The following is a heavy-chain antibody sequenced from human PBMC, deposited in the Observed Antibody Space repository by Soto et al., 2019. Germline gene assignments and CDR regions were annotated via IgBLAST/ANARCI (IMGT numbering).Heavy chain of an antibody. CDR3: ARVLRIAAAGGEDGWFDP. V-gene: IGHV3-11*01. Sequence: QVQLVESGGGLVKPGGPLRLSCAASGFTFSDYYMSWIRQAPGKGLEWVSYISSSGSTIYYADSVKGRFTISRDNAKNSLYLHMNSLRAEDTAVYYCARVLRIAAAGGEDGWFDPWGQGTLVTVSS. D-gene: IGHD6-13*01. CDR1: GFTFSDYY. J-gene: IGHJ5*02. CDR2: ISSSGSTI.